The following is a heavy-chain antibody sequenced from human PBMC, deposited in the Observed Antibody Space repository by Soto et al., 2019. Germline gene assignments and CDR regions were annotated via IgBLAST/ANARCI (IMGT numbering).Heavy chain of an antibody. J-gene: IGHJ6*02. CDR2: ISSSSSYI. V-gene: IGHV3-21*01. CDR3: ARDPMSPIYDFWSGYYTGGKNPDYYYYGMDV. Sequence: PGGSLRLSCAASGFTFSSYSMNWVRQAPGKGLEWVSSISSSSSYIYYADSVKGRFTISRDNAKNSLYLQMTSLRAEDTAVYYCARDPMSPIYDFWSGYYTGGKNPDYYYYGMDVWGQGTTVTVSS. D-gene: IGHD3-3*01. CDR1: GFTFSSYS.